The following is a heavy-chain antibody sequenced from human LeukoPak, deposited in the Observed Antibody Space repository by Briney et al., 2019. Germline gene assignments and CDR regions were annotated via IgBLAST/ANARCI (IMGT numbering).Heavy chain of an antibody. V-gene: IGHV3-52*01. J-gene: IGHJ5*02. CDR1: GFTFSSSW. D-gene: IGHD2-2*01. Sequence: GGSLRLSCAASGFTFSSSWMHWVCQAPEKGQEWVADIKCDGSEKYYVDSVKGRLTISRDNAKNSLYLQVNSLRAEDMTVYYCVRGFVFCSCTSRYEDFESGGLDNWFDPWGPGALVTVSS. CDR2: IKCDGSEK. CDR3: VRGFVFCSCTSRYEDFESGGLDNWFDP.